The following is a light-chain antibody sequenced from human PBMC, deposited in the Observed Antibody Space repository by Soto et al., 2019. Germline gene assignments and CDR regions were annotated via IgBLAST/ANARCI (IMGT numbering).Light chain of an antibody. Sequence: EIVMTQSPATLSVSPGERATLSCRASQSVSSNLAWYQQKPGQAPRLLIYGASTRATGIPARFSGSRSGTEFTLTISSLQSEDFAFYYCQQYNNWPRTFGQGPKVEIK. J-gene: IGKJ1*01. CDR1: QSVSSN. V-gene: IGKV3-15*01. CDR3: QQYNNWPRT. CDR2: GAS.